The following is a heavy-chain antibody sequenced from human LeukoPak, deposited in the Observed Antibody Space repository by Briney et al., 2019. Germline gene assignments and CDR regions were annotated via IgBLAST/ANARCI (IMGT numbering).Heavy chain of an antibody. V-gene: IGHV4-4*07. D-gene: IGHD2-15*01. Sequence: PSETLSLTCTVSGGSISSYYWSWIRQPAGKGLEWIGRIYTSGSTNYNPSLKSRVTMSVDTSKNQFSLKLSSVTAADTAVYYCARDLSDVRILSSLNWFDPWGQGTLVTVSS. CDR1: GGSISSYY. J-gene: IGHJ5*02. CDR2: IYTSGST. CDR3: ARDLSDVRILSSLNWFDP.